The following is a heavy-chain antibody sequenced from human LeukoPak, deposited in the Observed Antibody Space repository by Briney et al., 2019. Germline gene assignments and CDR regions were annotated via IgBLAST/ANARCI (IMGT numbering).Heavy chain of an antibody. CDR2: IYSGGST. J-gene: IGHJ4*02. CDR1: GFTVNSNY. Sequence: GGSLRLSCAASGFTVNSNYMSWVRQAPGKGLEWVSVIYSGGSTYYADSVKGRFTISRDNAKNTLYLQMNSLRAEDTAVYYCARGNSHSFDYWGKGALVTVSS. CDR3: ARGNSHSFDY. V-gene: IGHV3-66*01. D-gene: IGHD4-11*01.